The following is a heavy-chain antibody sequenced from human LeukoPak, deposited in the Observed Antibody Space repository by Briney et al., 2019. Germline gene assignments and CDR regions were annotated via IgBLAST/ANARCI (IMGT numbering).Heavy chain of an antibody. V-gene: IGHV3-48*03. D-gene: IGHD4-17*01. Sequence: GGSLRLSRAASGFTFSSYEMNWVRQAPGKGLEWVSYISSSGSTIYYADSVKGRFTISRDNAKNSLYLQMNSLRAEDTAVYYCARDSTVTGDYWGQGTLVTVSP. CDR2: ISSSGSTI. CDR1: GFTFSSYE. CDR3: ARDSTVTGDY. J-gene: IGHJ4*02.